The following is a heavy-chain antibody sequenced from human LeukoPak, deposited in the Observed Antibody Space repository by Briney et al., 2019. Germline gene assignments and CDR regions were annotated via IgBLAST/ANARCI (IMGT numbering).Heavy chain of an antibody. CDR3: ARAPRGSTPDY. CDR2: VKHDGSQK. CDR1: GLTFNFYF. V-gene: IGHV3-7*01. Sequence: GGSLRLSCSASGLTFNFYFMSWVRRAPGKGLEWVASVKHDGSQKTYADSVNGRFTISRDNAKNSVYLQMDTLRAEDTAVYYCARAPRGSTPDYWGQGTLVSVSS. D-gene: IGHD3-10*01. J-gene: IGHJ4*02.